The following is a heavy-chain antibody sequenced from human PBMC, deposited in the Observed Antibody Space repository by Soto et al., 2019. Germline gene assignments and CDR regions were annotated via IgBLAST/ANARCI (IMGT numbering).Heavy chain of an antibody. V-gene: IGHV1-18*01. D-gene: IGHD4-17*01. CDR2: ISPHNGNT. CDR3: VREAGDYDWYFDL. J-gene: IGHJ2*01. CDR1: GYPFTSRG. Sequence: GPEVKEPGASVKASCKASGYPFTSRGIYWVRQAPGQGLEWMGWISPHNGNTHYSQSLQARVTLTTDTSTSTAYMDLRSLRSDDTAVYYCVREAGDYDWYFDLWGRGTPVTVSS.